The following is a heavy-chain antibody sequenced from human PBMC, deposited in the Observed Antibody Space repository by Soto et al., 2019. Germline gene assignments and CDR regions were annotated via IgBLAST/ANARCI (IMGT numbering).Heavy chain of an antibody. CDR1: GGTFSSYA. Sequence: QVQLVQSGAEVKKPGSSVKVSCKASGGTFSSYAISWVRQAPGQGLEWMGGIIPIFGTANYAQKFQGRVTISADESTGTGYMEVGRLRSEDTAVYYCAADGYSNPPPAGLYYYGMDVWGQGTTVTVSS. V-gene: IGHV1-69*01. D-gene: IGHD4-4*01. CDR2: IIPIFGTA. J-gene: IGHJ6*02. CDR3: AADGYSNPPPAGLYYYGMDV.